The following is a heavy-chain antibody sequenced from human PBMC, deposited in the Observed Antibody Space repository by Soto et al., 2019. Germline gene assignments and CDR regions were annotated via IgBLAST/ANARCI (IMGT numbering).Heavy chain of an antibody. Sequence: QVQLQESGPGLVKPSETLSLTCTVSGGSVSSGSYYWSWIRQPPGKGLEWIGYIYYSGSTNYNPSLKSRVTISVDTSKNQFSLKLSSVTAADTAVYYCARYGLKNWFDPWGQGTLVTVSS. J-gene: IGHJ5*02. D-gene: IGHD3-10*01. CDR2: IYYSGST. CDR3: ARYGLKNWFDP. V-gene: IGHV4-61*01. CDR1: GGSVSSGSYY.